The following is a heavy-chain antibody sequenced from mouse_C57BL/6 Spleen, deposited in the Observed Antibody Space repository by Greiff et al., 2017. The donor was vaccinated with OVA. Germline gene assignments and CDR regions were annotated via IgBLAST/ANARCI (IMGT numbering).Heavy chain of an antibody. J-gene: IGHJ2*01. D-gene: IGHD4-1*01. CDR1: GFTFSDYG. V-gene: IGHV5-17*01. CDR2: ISSGSSTI. Sequence: EVQLVESGGGLVKPGGSLKLSCAASGFTFSDYGMHWVRQAPEKGLEWVAYISSGSSTIYYADTVKGRFTISRDNAKNTLFLQMTSLRSEDTAMYYCATGTRGYFDYWGQGTTLTVSS. CDR3: ATGTRGYFDY.